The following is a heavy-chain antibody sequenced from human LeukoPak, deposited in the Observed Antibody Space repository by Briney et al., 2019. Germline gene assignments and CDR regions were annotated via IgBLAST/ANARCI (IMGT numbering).Heavy chain of an antibody. J-gene: IGHJ3*02. CDR3: ATYCSGGNCYSDDASDI. V-gene: IGHV4-59*08. CDR1: GGSISSYY. D-gene: IGHD2-15*01. CDR2: IYYSGST. Sequence: SETLSLTCTVSGGSISSYYWSWIRQPPGKGLEWIGYIYYSGSTNYNPSLKSRVTISVDTSKNQFSLKLSSVTAADTAVYYCATYCSGGNCYSDDASDIWGQGTMVTVSS.